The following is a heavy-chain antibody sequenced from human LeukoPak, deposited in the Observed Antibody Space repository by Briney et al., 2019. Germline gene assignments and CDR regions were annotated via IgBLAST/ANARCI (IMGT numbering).Heavy chain of an antibody. CDR2: ISGSGSGGST. Sequence: GGSLRLSCAASGFTFSSYAMSWVRQAPGKGLEWVSTISGSGSGGSTYYADSVKGRFTISRDNSKDTLYLQMNSLRAEDTAVYYCAKLLAVTDSYYFNYWGQGTLVTVSS. CDR1: GFTFSSYA. D-gene: IGHD6-19*01. J-gene: IGHJ4*02. V-gene: IGHV3-23*01. CDR3: AKLLAVTDSYYFNY.